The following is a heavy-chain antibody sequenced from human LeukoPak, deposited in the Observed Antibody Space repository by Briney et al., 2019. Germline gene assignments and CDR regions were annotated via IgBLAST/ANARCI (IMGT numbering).Heavy chain of an antibody. J-gene: IGHJ4*02. CDR2: VYYTGRT. D-gene: IGHD5-24*01. Sequence: SETLSLTCPVSGGSISNYYYWAWMRQPPGKGLEWIGYVYYTGRTNFNPSLKSRVTMSLDTSRNQVCLKMTSLTAADTAVYYCARGAMATTPFFDYWGQGTLVTVSS. V-gene: IGHV4-59*01. CDR3: ARGAMATTPFFDY. CDR1: GGSISNYY.